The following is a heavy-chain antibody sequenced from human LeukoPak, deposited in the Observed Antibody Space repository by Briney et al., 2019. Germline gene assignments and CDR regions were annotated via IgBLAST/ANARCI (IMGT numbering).Heavy chain of an antibody. Sequence: ASVKVSCKASGYTFTSYGISWVRQAPGQGLEWMGWISAYNGNTNYAQKLQGRVTMTTDTSTSTAYMELRSLRSDDTAVYYCAREGKYYYDSSGYYLDYWGQGTLVTVSS. CDR2: ISAYNGNT. CDR1: GYTFTSYG. CDR3: AREGKYYYDSSGYYLDY. J-gene: IGHJ4*02. V-gene: IGHV1-18*01. D-gene: IGHD3-22*01.